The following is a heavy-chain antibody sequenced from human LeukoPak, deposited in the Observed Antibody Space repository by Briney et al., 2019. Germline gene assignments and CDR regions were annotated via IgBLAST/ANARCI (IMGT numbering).Heavy chain of an antibody. CDR2: INPNSGGT. D-gene: IGHD5-18*01. CDR3: ARDRIQLWPERRYYYYYMDV. V-gene: IGHV1-2*02. CDR1: GYTFTGYY. Sequence: ASEKVSCKASGYTFTGYYMHWVRQAPGQGLEWMGWINPNSGGTNYAQKFQGRVTMTRDTSISTAYMELSRLRSDDTAVYYCARDRIQLWPERRYYYYYMDVWGKGTTVTVSS. J-gene: IGHJ6*03.